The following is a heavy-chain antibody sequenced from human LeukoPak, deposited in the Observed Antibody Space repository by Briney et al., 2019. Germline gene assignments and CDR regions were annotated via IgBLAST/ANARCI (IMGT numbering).Heavy chain of an antibody. Sequence: PSETLSLTCTVSGGSISSYHWSWIRQPAGKGLEWIGRISASGRTNYSPSLKSRVIMSVDTSKNQLSPKLSSVTAADTAVYYCARQGVEMATITHFDYWGQGALVTVSS. CDR1: GGSISSYH. J-gene: IGHJ4*02. D-gene: IGHD5-24*01. V-gene: IGHV4-4*07. CDR2: ISASGRT. CDR3: ARQGVEMATITHFDY.